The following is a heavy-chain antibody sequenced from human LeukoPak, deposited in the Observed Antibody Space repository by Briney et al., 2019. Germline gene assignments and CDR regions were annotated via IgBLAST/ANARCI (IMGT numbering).Heavy chain of an antibody. V-gene: IGHV3-9*01. CDR2: ITWNRDNI. D-gene: IGHD3-22*01. CDR1: GFTFDDYA. J-gene: IGHJ6*02. CDR3: AKDLSSAITSALVLDV. Sequence: QPGRSLRLSCTVSGFTFDDYAMHWARHTPGKGLEWVAGITWNRDNIGYGDSVKGRFTISRDNVKNVLYLQMNSLRPEDTALYYCAKDLSSAITSALVLDVWGQGTTVTVS.